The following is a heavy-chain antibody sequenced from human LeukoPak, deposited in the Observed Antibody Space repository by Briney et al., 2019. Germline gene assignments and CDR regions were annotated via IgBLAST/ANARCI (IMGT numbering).Heavy chain of an antibody. CDR3: APPRITKFDY. J-gene: IGHJ4*02. CDR2: ISGSGGST. Sequence: GGSLRLSCAASGFTSSSYAMSWVRQAPGKGLEWVSAISGSGGSTYYADSVKGRFTISRDNSKNTLYLQMNSLRAEDPAVNYCAPPRITKFDYLGQGTLVTVSS. D-gene: IGHD3-10*01. V-gene: IGHV3-23*01. CDR1: GFTSSSYA.